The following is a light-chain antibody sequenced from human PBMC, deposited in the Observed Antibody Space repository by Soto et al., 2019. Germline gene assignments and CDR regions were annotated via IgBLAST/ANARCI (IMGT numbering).Light chain of an antibody. CDR2: GAS. CDR1: QSVSSSY. CDR3: QQYGSFPQT. Sequence: EIVLTQSPGTLSLSPGERATLSCRASQSVSSSYLAWYQQKPGQAPRLLIYGASSRATGIPDRFSGSGSGTDFTLTISRLEPEDFAVYYCQQYGSFPQTFGQETKLEIK. J-gene: IGKJ2*01. V-gene: IGKV3-20*01.